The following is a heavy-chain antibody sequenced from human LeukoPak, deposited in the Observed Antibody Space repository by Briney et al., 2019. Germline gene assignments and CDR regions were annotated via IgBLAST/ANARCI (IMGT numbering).Heavy chain of an antibody. J-gene: IGHJ3*02. V-gene: IGHV1-69*02. D-gene: IGHD3-22*01. Sequence: SVKVSCKASGGTFSSYTISWVRQAPGQGLEWMGRIIPILGIANYAQKFQGRVTITADKSTSTAYMELSSLRSEDTAVYYCARVLAYYYDSSGYYKNYAFDIWGQGTMVTVSS. CDR2: IIPILGIA. CDR1: GGTFSSYT. CDR3: ARVLAYYYDSSGYYKNYAFDI.